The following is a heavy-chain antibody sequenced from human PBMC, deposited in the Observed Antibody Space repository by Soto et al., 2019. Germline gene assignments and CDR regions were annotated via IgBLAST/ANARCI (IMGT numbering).Heavy chain of an antibody. Sequence: GSVRLSCVVSGFTFSSHSMNWVRQAPGKGLEWVSSITTSSDSIYYTDSVKGRFTLSRDDAKDSLFLQMNSLRAEDTAVYYCARSTRGFSYGKIDSWGQGTLVTVSS. CDR2: ITTSSDSI. CDR3: ARSTRGFSYGKIDS. J-gene: IGHJ4*02. V-gene: IGHV3-21*01. CDR1: GFTFSSHS. D-gene: IGHD5-18*01.